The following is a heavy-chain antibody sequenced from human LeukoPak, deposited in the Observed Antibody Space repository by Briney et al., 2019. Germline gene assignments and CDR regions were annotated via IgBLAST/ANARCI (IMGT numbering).Heavy chain of an antibody. CDR1: GGSVSSGGYY. J-gene: IGHJ4*02. CDR2: IYYSGST. D-gene: IGHD5-18*01. CDR3: AREAMYSYGNNFDY. V-gene: IGHV4-61*08. Sequence: SETLSLTCTVSGGSVSSGGYYWSWIRQPPGKGLEWIGYIYYSGSTNYNPSLKSRVTISVDTSKNQFSLKLSSVTAADTAVYHCAREAMYSYGNNFDYWGQGTLVTVSS.